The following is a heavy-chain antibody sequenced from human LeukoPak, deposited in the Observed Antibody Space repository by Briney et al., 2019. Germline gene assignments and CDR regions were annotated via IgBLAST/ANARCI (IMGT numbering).Heavy chain of an antibody. CDR1: GGSISSYY. CDR3: ARDLLLGVVPAAMGFDY. D-gene: IGHD2-2*01. Sequence: SETLSLTCTVSGGSISSYYWSWIRQPAGKGLEWVGRIYTSGSTNYNPSLKSRVTMSVDTSKNQFSLKLSSVTAADTVVYYCARDLLLGVVPAAMGFDYWGQGTLVTVSS. CDR2: IYTSGST. V-gene: IGHV4-4*07. J-gene: IGHJ4*02.